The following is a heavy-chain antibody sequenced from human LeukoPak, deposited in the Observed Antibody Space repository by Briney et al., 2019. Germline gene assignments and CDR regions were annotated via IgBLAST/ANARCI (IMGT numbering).Heavy chain of an antibody. V-gene: IGHV3-30*18. CDR1: GFTFSSYG. CDR2: ISYDGSNK. CDR3: AKVRQGRIGWFDP. J-gene: IGHJ5*02. D-gene: IGHD2-15*01. Sequence: GGSLRLSCAASGFTFSSYGMHWVRQAPGKGLEWVAVISYDGSNKYYADSVKGRFTISRDNSKNTLYLQMNSLRAEDTAVYYCAKVRQGRIGWFDPWGQGTLVTVSS.